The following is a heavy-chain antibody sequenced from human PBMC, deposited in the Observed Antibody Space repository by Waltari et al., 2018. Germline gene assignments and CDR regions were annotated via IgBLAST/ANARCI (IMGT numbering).Heavy chain of an antibody. D-gene: IGHD3-3*01. Sequence: QVHLVQYGAAVKKPGASVRVSCKTSGYTFGDYYIYWVRPAPGQGLEWMGWINPKSGATNPAQKFQGRVTLTRDTSTSTVYMELRGLTSDDTAIFYCARDLFPNFWSGYGFDIWGQGTKVTVSS. CDR2: INPKSGAT. CDR1: GYTFGDYY. J-gene: IGHJ3*02. CDR3: ARDLFPNFWSGYGFDI. V-gene: IGHV1-2*02.